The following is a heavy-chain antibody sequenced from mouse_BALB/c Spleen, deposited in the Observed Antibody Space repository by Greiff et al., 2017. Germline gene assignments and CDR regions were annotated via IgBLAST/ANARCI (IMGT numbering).Heavy chain of an antibody. J-gene: IGHJ2*01. V-gene: IGHV1-54*01. CDR2: INPGSGGT. D-gene: IGHD2-1*01. CDR3: ARGGYGNYGDY. Sequence: QVQLKESGAELVRPGTSVKVSCKASGYAFTNYLIEWVKQRPGQGLEWIGVINPGSGGTNYNEKFKGKATLTADKSSSTAYMQLSSLTSDDSAVYFCARGGYGNYGDYWGQGTTLTVSS. CDR1: GYAFTNYL.